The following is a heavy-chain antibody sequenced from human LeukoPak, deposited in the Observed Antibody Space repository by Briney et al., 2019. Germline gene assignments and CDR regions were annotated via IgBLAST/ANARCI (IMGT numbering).Heavy chain of an antibody. CDR3: ARMAYDFWSGYYFDY. D-gene: IGHD3-3*01. Sequence: ASVKVSCKASGYTFTSYAMNWVRQAPGQGLEWMGWINTNTGNPTYAQGFTGRFVFSLDTSVSTAYLQISSLKAVDTAVYYCARMAYDFWSGYYFDYWGQGTLVTVSS. V-gene: IGHV7-4-1*02. CDR1: GYTFTSYA. CDR2: INTNTGNP. J-gene: IGHJ4*02.